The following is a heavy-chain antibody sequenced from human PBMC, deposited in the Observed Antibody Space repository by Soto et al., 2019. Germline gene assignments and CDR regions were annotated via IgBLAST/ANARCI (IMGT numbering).Heavy chain of an antibody. CDR2: ISYDGSNK. CDR1: GFTFSSYA. CDR3: AFSDSSGKAPSFDY. V-gene: IGHV3-30-3*01. J-gene: IGHJ4*02. Sequence: QAGGSLRLSCAASGFTFSSYAMHWVRQAPGKGLEWVAVISYDGSNKYYADSVKGRFTISRDNSKNTLYLQMNSLRAEDTAVYYCAFSDSSGKAPSFDYWGQGTLVTVSS. D-gene: IGHD6-19*01.